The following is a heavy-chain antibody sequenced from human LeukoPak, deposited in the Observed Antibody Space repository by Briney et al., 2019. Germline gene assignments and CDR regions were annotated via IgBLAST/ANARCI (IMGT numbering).Heavy chain of an antibody. CDR1: GGSISSGDYY. Sequence: SETLSLTCAVSGGSISSGDYYWSWIRQPPGKGLVWIGYIYYSGSTYYNPSLKSRVTISVDTSKNQFSLKLSSVTAADTAVYYCARSKIAVGYYYYGMDVWGQGTTVTVPS. CDR2: IYYSGST. D-gene: IGHD6-19*01. V-gene: IGHV4-30-4*01. J-gene: IGHJ6*02. CDR3: ARSKIAVGYYYYGMDV.